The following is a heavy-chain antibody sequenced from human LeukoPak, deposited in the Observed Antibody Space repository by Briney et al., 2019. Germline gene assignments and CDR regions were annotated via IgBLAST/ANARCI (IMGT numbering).Heavy chain of an antibody. CDR2: IYTSGST. Sequence: PSETLSLTCTVSGGSISSYYWSWIRQPAGKGLEWIGRIYTSGSTNYNPSLKSRVTISVDKSKNQFSLKLSSVTAADTAVYYCARVTHSSSWYGCGVIDYWGQGTLVTVSS. CDR3: ARVTHSSSWYGCGVIDY. J-gene: IGHJ4*02. CDR1: GGSISSYY. D-gene: IGHD6-13*01. V-gene: IGHV4-4*07.